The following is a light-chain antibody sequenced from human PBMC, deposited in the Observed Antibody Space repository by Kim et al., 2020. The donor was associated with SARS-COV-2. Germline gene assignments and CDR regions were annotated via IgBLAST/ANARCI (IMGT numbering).Light chain of an antibody. Sequence: DIQMTPSPSSLSASVGDRVTITCRTCQSISSHLNWYHQKPGRAPKLLIYAASTLQGGVPSRFSGSGSETDFTLTISSLQPEDFATYFCQQSYITPFTFGPGTKVDIK. CDR2: AAS. CDR3: QQSYITPFT. J-gene: IGKJ3*01. V-gene: IGKV1-39*01. CDR1: QSISSH.